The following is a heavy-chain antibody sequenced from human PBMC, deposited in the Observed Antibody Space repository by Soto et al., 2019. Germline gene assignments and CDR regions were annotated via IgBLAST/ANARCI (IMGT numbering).Heavy chain of an antibody. Sequence: GGSLRLSCAASGFTFNRYAFHWVRQAPGKGLEWVSAISGGVDSTFYADSVKGRFTISRDNSKNIQYLQMNNLRAEDTAIYYCAVGRVAATPYHYYSGLDVWGQGTTVTAP. CDR2: ISGGVDST. CDR3: AVGRVAATPYHYYSGLDV. CDR1: GFTFNRYA. D-gene: IGHD6-13*01. V-gene: IGHV3-23*01. J-gene: IGHJ6*02.